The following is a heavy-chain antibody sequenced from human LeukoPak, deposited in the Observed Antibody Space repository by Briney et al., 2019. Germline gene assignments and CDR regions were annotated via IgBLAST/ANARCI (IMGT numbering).Heavy chain of an antibody. CDR2: IYHSGST. CDR1: GYSISSGYY. V-gene: IGHV4-38-2*02. J-gene: IGHJ4*02. CDR3: ASSDSSGYYPGYFDY. Sequence: SETLSLTCTVSGYSISSGYYWGWIRQPPGKGLEWIGSIYHSGSTYYNPSLKSRVTISVDTSKNQFSLKLSSVTAADTAVYYCASSDSSGYYPGYFDYWGQGTLVTVSS. D-gene: IGHD3-22*01.